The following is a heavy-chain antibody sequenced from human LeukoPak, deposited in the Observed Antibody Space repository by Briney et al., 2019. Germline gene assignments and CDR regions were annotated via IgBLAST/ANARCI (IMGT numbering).Heavy chain of an antibody. CDR2: ISSSSSYI. CDR1: GFTFSSYS. Sequence: PGGSLRLSCAASGFTFSSYSMNWVRQAPGKGLEWVSSISSSSSYIYYADSVKGRFTISRDNAKNSLYLQMNSLRVEDAAVYYCARVRIVAGIDCWGQGTLVTVSS. D-gene: IGHD5-12*01. J-gene: IGHJ4*02. CDR3: ARVRIVAGIDC. V-gene: IGHV3-21*04.